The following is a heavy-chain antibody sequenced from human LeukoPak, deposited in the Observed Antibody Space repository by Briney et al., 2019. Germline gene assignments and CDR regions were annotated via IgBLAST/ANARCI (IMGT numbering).Heavy chain of an antibody. J-gene: IGHJ6*03. CDR3: ARARITIFGVATYYMDV. Sequence: PSETLSLTCTVSGGSISSYYWSWIRQPAGKGLEWIGRIYTSGSTNYNPSLKSRVTMSVDTSKNQFSLKLSSVTAADTAVYYCARARITIFGVATYYMDVWGKGTTVTVSS. CDR1: GGSISSYY. D-gene: IGHD3-3*01. CDR2: IYTSGST. V-gene: IGHV4-4*07.